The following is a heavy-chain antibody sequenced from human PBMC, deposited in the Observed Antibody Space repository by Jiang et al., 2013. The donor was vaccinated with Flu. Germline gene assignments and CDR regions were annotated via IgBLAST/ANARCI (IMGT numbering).Heavy chain of an antibody. D-gene: IGHD4-17*01. V-gene: IGHV1-24*01. CDR2: YDPEDGER. J-gene: IGHJ6*02. CDR1: GYTFTELS. Sequence: GAEVKKPGASVKVSCKVSGYTFTELSMHWVRQAPGKGLEWMGGYDPEDGERIYAQKFQGRVTMTEDTSTDTAYMELSSLRSEDTAVYYCAKITTETIPSTDEYYYYYGMDVWGQGTTVTVSS. CDR3: AKITTETIPSTDEYYYYYGMDV.